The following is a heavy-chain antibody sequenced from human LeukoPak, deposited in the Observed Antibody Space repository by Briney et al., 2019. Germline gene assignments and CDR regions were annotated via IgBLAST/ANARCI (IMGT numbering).Heavy chain of an antibody. CDR2: INPSGGLT. V-gene: IGHV1-46*01. CDR3: ARAGRDSAVDY. D-gene: IGHD1-1*01. J-gene: IGHJ4*02. CDR1: GYSFTYYY. Sequence: ASVKVSCKASGYSFTYYYIHWVRQAPGQGLEWLGIINPSGGLTSYAQKFQGRVTMTRDTSTTTLYMELSSLGSEDTAVYYCARAGRDSAVDYWGQGTLVTVSS.